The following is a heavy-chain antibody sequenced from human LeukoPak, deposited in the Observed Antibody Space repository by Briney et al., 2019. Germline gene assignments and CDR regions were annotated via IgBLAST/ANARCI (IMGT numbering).Heavy chain of an antibody. D-gene: IGHD3-10*01. J-gene: IGHJ3*02. CDR2: FDPQDGET. Sequence: SVKVSCKVSGYTLTELSMHWVRQAPGKGREWMGGFDPQDGETIYAQKFQGRVTMTEDTSTDTAYMELSSLRSEDTAAYYCATIYGLWFGEGDAFDIWGQGTMVTVSS. V-gene: IGHV1-24*01. CDR1: GYTLTELS. CDR3: ATIYGLWFGEGDAFDI.